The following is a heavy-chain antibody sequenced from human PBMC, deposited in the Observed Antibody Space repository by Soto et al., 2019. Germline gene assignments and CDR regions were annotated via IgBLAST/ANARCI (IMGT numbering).Heavy chain of an antibody. J-gene: IGHJ4*02. D-gene: IGHD3-3*01. CDR2: MSGAGRSS. CDR1: GFTFNSYA. CDR3: AKGPIFGVENIYDY. V-gene: IGHV3-23*01. Sequence: DVQLLESGGDLVQPGGSLRLSCAASGFTFNSYAMSWVRQAPGKGLEWVSSMSGAGRSSYDADSVKGRFTISRDNSKNTLYLQMNNLRAEDTALYYCAKGPIFGVENIYDYWGQGTLVTVSS.